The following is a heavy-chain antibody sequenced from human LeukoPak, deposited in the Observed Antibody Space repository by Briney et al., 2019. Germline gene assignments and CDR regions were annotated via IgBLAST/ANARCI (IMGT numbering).Heavy chain of an antibody. D-gene: IGHD3-3*01. CDR1: GFTFSSYS. CDR3: ARDEFHCSSTSCHYDFWSGYQGGFDY. CDR2: ISSSSSTI. J-gene: IGHJ4*02. V-gene: IGHV3-48*01. Sequence: GGSLRLSCAASGFTFSSYSMNWVRQAPGKGLEWVSYISSSSSTIYYADSVKGRFTISRDNAKNSLYLQMNSLRAEDTAVYYCARDEFHCSSTSCHYDFWSGYQGGFDYLGQGTLVTVSS.